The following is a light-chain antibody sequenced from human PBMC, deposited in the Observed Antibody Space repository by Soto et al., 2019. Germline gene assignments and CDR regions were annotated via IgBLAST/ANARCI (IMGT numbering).Light chain of an antibody. J-gene: IGKJ1*01. Sequence: ETVLTQSPGTLSLSPGERATLSCRASQNVDSNYLAWYQQKPGQAPRIIIFGASGRATCIPDRFSGSGSGTDFTLTISRLEPEDFAVYYCQQYGSLSWTFGQGTKVDIK. CDR2: GAS. V-gene: IGKV3-20*01. CDR3: QQYGSLSWT. CDR1: QNVDSNY.